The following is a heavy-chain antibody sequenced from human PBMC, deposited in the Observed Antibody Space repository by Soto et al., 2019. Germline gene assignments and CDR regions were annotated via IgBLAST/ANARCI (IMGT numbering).Heavy chain of an antibody. J-gene: IGHJ5*02. V-gene: IGHV4-38-2*01. CDR1: GYSISSGCY. D-gene: IGHD4-17*01. Sequence: PSETRSLTCGVSGYSISSGCYWGCIRQPPGKGREWIGSIYHSGSTYYNPSLKSRVTISVDTPKDQFSLKLSSVTAADTAVYYCARTVDNWFDPWGQGTLVTVSS. CDR2: IYHSGST. CDR3: ARTVDNWFDP.